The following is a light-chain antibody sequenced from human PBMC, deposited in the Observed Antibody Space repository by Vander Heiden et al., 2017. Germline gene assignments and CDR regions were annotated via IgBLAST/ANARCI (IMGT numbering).Light chain of an antibody. CDR1: QSVSDNQ. CDR3: QHDGHSPYT. CDR2: GVS. V-gene: IGKV3-20*01. J-gene: IGKJ2*01. Sequence: EMLLTQSPGTLSLYQGERATLSCRASQSVSDNQLAWYQQKPGQAPRLLMYGVSNRATGIPDRFSGSGSGTDFTLIISRLEPEDFAVYFCQHDGHSPYTFGQGTKLEIK.